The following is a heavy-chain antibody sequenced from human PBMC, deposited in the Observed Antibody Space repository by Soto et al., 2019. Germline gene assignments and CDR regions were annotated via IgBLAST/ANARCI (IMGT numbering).Heavy chain of an antibody. CDR2: INTNTGNP. D-gene: IGHD3-9*01. CDR3: ARAGRNLGLRYFDWLSNDAFDI. Sequence: ASVKVSCKASGYTFTSYAMNWVRQAPGQGLEWMGWINTNTGNPTYAQGFTGRFVFSLDTSVSTAYLQICSLKAEDTAVYYCARAGRNLGLRYFDWLSNDAFDIWGQGTMVTVSS. V-gene: IGHV7-4-1*01. J-gene: IGHJ3*02. CDR1: GYTFTSYA.